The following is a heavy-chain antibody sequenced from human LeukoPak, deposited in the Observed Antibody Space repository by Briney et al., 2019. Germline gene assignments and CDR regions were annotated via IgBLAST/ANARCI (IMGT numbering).Heavy chain of an antibody. D-gene: IGHD3-22*01. CDR1: GYTFGTYG. Sequence: ASVKVSCKASGYTFGTYGISWVRQAPGQGLEWMGWISVYNGNTNYAPKLQGRVTMTTDTSTSTAYMELRSLRSDDTAVYYCARDTNYYDNTDPKYHFDYWGQGTLVTVSS. CDR2: ISVYNGNT. V-gene: IGHV1-18*01. CDR3: ARDTNYYDNTDPKYHFDY. J-gene: IGHJ4*02.